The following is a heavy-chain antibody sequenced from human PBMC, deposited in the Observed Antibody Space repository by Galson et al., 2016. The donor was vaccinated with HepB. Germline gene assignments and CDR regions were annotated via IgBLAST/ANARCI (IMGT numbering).Heavy chain of an antibody. CDR3: ARFGGSLGMDV. Sequence: SLRLSCAASGFIFNSYSMNWVRQAPGKGLEWVSGISDSAGSTYFADSVKGRFTISRDNSKNTLYLQMNSLTAEDTAVYYCARFGGSLGMDVWGQGTTVTVSS. V-gene: IGHV3-23*01. CDR2: ISDSAGST. D-gene: IGHD2-15*01. J-gene: IGHJ6*02. CDR1: GFIFNSYS.